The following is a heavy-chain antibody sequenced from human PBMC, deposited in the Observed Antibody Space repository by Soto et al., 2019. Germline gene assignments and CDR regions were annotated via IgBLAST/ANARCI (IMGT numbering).Heavy chain of an antibody. J-gene: IGHJ4*02. Sequence: QVQLVESGGGVVQTGRSLRLSCVVSVFTFSSYSMHWVRQAPGKGLEWMAIISYHGGYQYYADSVKGRFTISRDDSNNTLYLQMNNLRTEDTAVYYCARGGEMATITDYFDYWGQGTLVTVSS. V-gene: IGHV3-30-3*01. CDR2: ISYHGGYQ. D-gene: IGHD5-12*01. CDR3: ARGGEMATITDYFDY. CDR1: VFTFSSYS.